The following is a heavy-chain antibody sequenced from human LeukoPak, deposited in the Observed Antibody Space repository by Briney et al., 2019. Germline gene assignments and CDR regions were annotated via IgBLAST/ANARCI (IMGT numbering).Heavy chain of an antibody. CDR1: GGSISSYY. V-gene: IGHV4-59*01. CDR3: ARDKPLRFGENYYYMDV. Sequence: SETLSLTCTVSGGSISSYYWSWIRQPPGKGLEWIGYIYYSGSTNYNPSLKSRVTISVDTSKNQFSLKLSSVTAADTAVYYCARDKPLRFGENYYYMDVWGKGTTVTVSS. CDR2: IYYSGST. J-gene: IGHJ6*03. D-gene: IGHD3-10*01.